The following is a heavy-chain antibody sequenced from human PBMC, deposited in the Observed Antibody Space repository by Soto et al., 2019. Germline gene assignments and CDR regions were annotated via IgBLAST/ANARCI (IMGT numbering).Heavy chain of an antibody. J-gene: IGHJ4*02. D-gene: IGHD5-18*01. Sequence: PGGSLRLSCAASGFTFSSYAMHWVRQAPGKGLEWVAVISYDGSNKYYADSVKGRFTISRDNSKNTLYLQMNSLRAEDTAVYYCARVPGTAMAFLYLDHWGQGT. CDR3: ARVPGTAMAFLYLDH. V-gene: IGHV3-30-3*01. CDR1: GFTFSSYA. CDR2: ISYDGSNK.